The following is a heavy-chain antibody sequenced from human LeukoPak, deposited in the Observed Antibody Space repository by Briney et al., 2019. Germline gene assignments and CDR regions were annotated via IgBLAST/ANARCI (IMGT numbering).Heavy chain of an antibody. V-gene: IGHV1-18*01. CDR1: GYTFTSYG. J-gene: IGHJ4*02. Sequence: ASVKVSCKASGYTFTSYGISWVRQAPGQGLEWMGWISAYNGNTNYAQKLQGRVTMTTDTSTSTAYMELRSLRSDDTAVYYCARDHWLLGRTYYDFWSGQPTPLDYWGQGTLVTVSS. CDR3: ARDHWLLGRTYYDFWSGQPTPLDY. CDR2: ISAYNGNT. D-gene: IGHD3-3*01.